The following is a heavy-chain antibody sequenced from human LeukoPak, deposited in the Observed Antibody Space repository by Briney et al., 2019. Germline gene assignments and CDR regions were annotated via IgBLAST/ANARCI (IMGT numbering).Heavy chain of an antibody. V-gene: IGHV4-30-4*08. CDR3: ARVGDIVVVPAAIRGAYWFDP. CDR2: IYYSGST. J-gene: IGHJ5*02. CDR1: GGSISSGDYY. D-gene: IGHD2-2*02. Sequence: TSETLSLTCTVSGGSISSGDYYWSWIRQPPGKGLEWIGYIYYSGSTYYNPSLKSRVTISVDTSKNQFSLKLSSVTAADTAVYYCARVGDIVVVPAAIRGAYWFDPWGQGTLVTVSS.